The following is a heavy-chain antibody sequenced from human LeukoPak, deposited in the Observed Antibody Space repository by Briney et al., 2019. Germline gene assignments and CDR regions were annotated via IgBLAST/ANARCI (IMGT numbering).Heavy chain of an antibody. CDR1: GYTFTSYG. J-gene: IGHJ3*02. CDR3: ASVVGANDAFDI. CDR2: ISAYNGNT. Sequence: ASVKVSCKASGYTFTSYGISWVRQAPGQGLAWMGWISAYNGNTNYAQKLQGRVTMTTDTSTSTAYMELRSLRSDDTAVYYCASVVGANDAFDIWGQGTMVTVSS. D-gene: IGHD1-26*01. V-gene: IGHV1-18*01.